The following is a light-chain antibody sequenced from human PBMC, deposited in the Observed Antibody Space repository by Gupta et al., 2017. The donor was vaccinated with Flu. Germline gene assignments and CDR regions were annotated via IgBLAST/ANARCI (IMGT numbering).Light chain of an antibody. CDR2: GAS. CDR1: QNSGTN. V-gene: IGKV3-15*01. CDR3: HQYKDWLT. Sequence: EIVMTQSPVILSVSPGERATLSCRASQNSGTNLAWYQLKPGQAPRLLLHGASTRHTDVPARFSGSWSGTEFTLTIRSLQSEDFAVYYCHQYKDWLTFGQGTKLEN. J-gene: IGKJ2*01.